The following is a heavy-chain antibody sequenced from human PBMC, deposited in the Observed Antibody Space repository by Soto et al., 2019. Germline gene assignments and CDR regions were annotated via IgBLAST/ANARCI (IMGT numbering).Heavy chain of an antibody. V-gene: IGHV3-23*01. J-gene: IGHJ6*03. CDR2: ISGSGGST. Sequence: GESLKISCAASGFTFSSYAMSWVRQAPGKGLEWVSAISGSGGSTYYADSVKGRFTISRDNSKNTLYLQMNSLRAEDTAVYYCAKDSSGWYSGYYYYYMDVWGKGTTVTVSS. CDR1: GFTFSSYA. D-gene: IGHD6-19*01. CDR3: AKDSSGWYSGYYYYYMDV.